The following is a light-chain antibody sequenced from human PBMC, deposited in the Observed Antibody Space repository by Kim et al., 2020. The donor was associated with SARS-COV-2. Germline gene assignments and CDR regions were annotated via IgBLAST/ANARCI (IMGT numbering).Light chain of an antibody. CDR1: QSVTTW. CDR3: QQYDAYPRT. Sequence: ASVGDRVTITCRASQSVTTWLAWYQQKPGQAPKLLIYEASSLQNGVPARFSGSGSGTEFALIISSLQPDDFATYYCQQYDAYPRTFGQGTKVDIK. CDR2: EAS. J-gene: IGKJ1*01. V-gene: IGKV1-5*03.